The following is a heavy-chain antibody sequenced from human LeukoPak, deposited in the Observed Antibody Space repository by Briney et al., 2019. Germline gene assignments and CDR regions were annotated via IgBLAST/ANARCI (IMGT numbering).Heavy chain of an antibody. Sequence: SETLSLTCTVSGGSISSSSYYWGWIRQPPGTGLEWIGSIYYSGSTYYNPSLKSRVTISVDTSKNQFSLKLSSVTAADTAVYYCARGYDWYFDLWGRGTLVTVSS. J-gene: IGHJ2*01. CDR3: ARGYDWYFDL. CDR2: IYYSGST. CDR1: GGSISSSSYY. D-gene: IGHD6-13*01. V-gene: IGHV4-39*01.